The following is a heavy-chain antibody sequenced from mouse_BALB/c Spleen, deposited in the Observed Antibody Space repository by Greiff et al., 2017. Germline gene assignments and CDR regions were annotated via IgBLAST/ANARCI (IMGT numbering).Heavy chain of an antibody. CDR2: IDPETGGT. D-gene: IGHD4-1*02. CDR3: TRNWAWFAY. V-gene: IGHV1-15*01. J-gene: IGHJ3*01. CDR1: GYTFTDYE. Sequence: VQLQQSGAELVRPGASVTLSCKASGYTFTDYEMHWVKQTPVHGLEWIGAIDPETGGTAYNQKFKGKATLTADKSSSTAYMELRSLTSEDSAVYYCTRNWAWFAYWGQGTLVTVSA.